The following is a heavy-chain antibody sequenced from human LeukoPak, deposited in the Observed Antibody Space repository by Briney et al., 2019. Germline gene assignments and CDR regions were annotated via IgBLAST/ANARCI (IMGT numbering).Heavy chain of an antibody. CDR2: ISGSGGNT. Sequence: GGSLRLSCAASGFTFSSYAMSWVRQAPGKGLDWVSAISGSGGNTYYADSVKGRFTVSRDNSKNTLYLQMNSLRVEDTAVYYCALGLVTDYWGQGTLVTVSS. J-gene: IGHJ4*02. V-gene: IGHV3-23*01. CDR1: GFTFSSYA. CDR3: ALGLVTDY. D-gene: IGHD3-9*01.